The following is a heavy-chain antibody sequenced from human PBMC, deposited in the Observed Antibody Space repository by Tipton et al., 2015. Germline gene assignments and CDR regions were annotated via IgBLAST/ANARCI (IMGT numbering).Heavy chain of an antibody. J-gene: IGHJ4*02. CDR3: AKANYGDYSRPDY. V-gene: IGHV3-74*01. CDR2: INSDGSST. CDR1: GFTFSSYW. Sequence: SLRLSCAASGFTFSSYWMHWDRQAPGKGLVWVSRINSDGSSTSYADSVRGRFTISRDNAKNTLYLQMNSLRAEDTAVYYCAKANYGDYSRPDYWGQGTLVTVSS. D-gene: IGHD4-17*01.